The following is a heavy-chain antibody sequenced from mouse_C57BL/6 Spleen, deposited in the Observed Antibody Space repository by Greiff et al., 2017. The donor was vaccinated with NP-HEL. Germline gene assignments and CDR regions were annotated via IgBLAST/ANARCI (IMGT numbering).Heavy chain of an antibody. J-gene: IGHJ2*01. V-gene: IGHV1-15*01. CDR2: IDPETGGT. CDR3: TRSRGNTDY. CDR1: GYTFTDYE. Sequence: QVQLQQSGAELVRPGASVTLSCKASGYTFTDYEMHWVKQTPVHGLEWIGAIDPETGGTAYNQKFKGKAILTADKSSSTAYMELRSLTSEDSAVYYCTRSRGNTDYWGQGTTLTVSS. D-gene: IGHD2-1*01.